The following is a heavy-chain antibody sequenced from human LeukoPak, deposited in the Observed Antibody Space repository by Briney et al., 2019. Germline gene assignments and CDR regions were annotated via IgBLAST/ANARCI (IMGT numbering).Heavy chain of an antibody. CDR3: ARDRSSGWLDY. CDR2: IYYSGST. D-gene: IGHD6-19*01. V-gene: IGHV4-39*07. CDR1: GGSISSSSYY. J-gene: IGHJ4*02. Sequence: SETLSLTCTVSGGSISSSSYYWGWIRQPPGKGLEWIGSIYYSGSTYYNPSLKSRVTISVDTSKNQFSLKLSSVTAADTAVYYCARDRSSGWLDYWGQGTLVTVSS.